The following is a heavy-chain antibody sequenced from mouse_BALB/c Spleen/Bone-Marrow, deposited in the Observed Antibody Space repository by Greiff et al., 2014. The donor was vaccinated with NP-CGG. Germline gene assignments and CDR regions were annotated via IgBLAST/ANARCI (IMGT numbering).Heavy chain of an antibody. V-gene: IGHV1-7*01. CDR2: INPSTGYT. J-gene: IGHJ4*01. CDR1: GYIFVTYW. CDR3: GVWPYYAFDY. Sequence: QVQLKQSGAELAKPGASVKMSCKTTGYIFVTYWMHWVKQRPGQGLEWIGYINPSTGYTEYNQKFKAKSTLTADKSSNTAFMQLSSLTSADSAVDYCGVWPYYAFDYWGQGTSVTVSS.